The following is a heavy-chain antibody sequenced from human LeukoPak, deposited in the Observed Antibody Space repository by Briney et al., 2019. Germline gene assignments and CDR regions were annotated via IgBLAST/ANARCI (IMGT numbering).Heavy chain of an antibody. CDR3: AKDVARPGRWYYFDY. J-gene: IGHJ4*02. D-gene: IGHD6-6*01. CDR2: ISGSGGST. Sequence: GSLRLSCAASGFTFSSYAMSWVRQAPGKGLEWVSAISGSGGSTYYADSVKGRFTISRDNSKNTLYLQMNSLRAEDTAVYYCAKDVARPGRWYYFDYWGQGTLVTVSS. V-gene: IGHV3-23*01. CDR1: GFTFSSYA.